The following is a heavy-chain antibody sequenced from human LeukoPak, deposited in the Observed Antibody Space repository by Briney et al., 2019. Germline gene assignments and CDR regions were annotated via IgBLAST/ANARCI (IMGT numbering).Heavy chain of an antibody. V-gene: IGHV3-30*02. Sequence: GGSLRLSCAASGFTFSSYGMHWVRQAPGKGLEWVAFIRYDGSNKYYADSVKGRFTISRDNSKNTLYLQMNSLRAEDTAVYYCAKDCAAMVTGSRCAFDIWGQGTMVTVSS. J-gene: IGHJ3*02. D-gene: IGHD5-18*01. CDR1: GFTFSSYG. CDR2: IRYDGSNK. CDR3: AKDCAAMVTGSRCAFDI.